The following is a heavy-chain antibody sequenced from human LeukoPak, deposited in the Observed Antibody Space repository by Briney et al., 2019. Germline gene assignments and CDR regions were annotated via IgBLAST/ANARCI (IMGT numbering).Heavy chain of an antibody. CDR1: GFTFSNAW. CDR3: LRDWYGSGSYWQIRESYFDY. CDR2: IKSKTDGGTT. J-gene: IGHJ4*02. V-gene: IGHV3-15*01. Sequence: GGSLRLSCAASGFTFSNAWMSWVRQAPGKGLEWVGRIKSKTDGGTTDYAAPVKGRFTISRDDSKTTLYLQMNSLKTEDTAVYYCLRDWYGSGSYWQIRESYFDYWGQGTLVTVSS. D-gene: IGHD3-10*01.